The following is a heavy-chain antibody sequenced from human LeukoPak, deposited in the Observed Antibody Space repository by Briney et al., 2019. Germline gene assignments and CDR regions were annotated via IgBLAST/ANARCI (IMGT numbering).Heavy chain of an antibody. CDR2: ISYDGSNK. V-gene: IGHV3-30*04. D-gene: IGHD3-16*01. CDR3: AREGDYGMDV. Sequence: GGSLRLSCAASGFTFSSYAMHWVRQAPGKGLEWVAVISYDGSNKYYADSVKGRFTISRDNSKNKLYLQMNSLRAEDTAVYYCAREGDYGMDVWGQGTTVTVSS. CDR1: GFTFSSYA. J-gene: IGHJ6*02.